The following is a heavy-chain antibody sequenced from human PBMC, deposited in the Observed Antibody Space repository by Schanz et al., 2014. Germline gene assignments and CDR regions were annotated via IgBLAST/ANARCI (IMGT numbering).Heavy chain of an antibody. V-gene: IGHV3-53*01. D-gene: IGHD5-12*01. J-gene: IGHJ3*01. Sequence: EVQLVESGGGLIQPGGSLRLSCVASGFTVSSNYMSWVRQAPGKGLEWVSSIYINSGSTNYADSVKGRFIISRDSSKNPLFLQMTSLSAEDTAVYFCARDEGRDGYNLAFDVWGQGTLVTVSS. CDR3: ARDEGRDGYNLAFDV. CDR2: IYINSGST. CDR1: GFTVSSNY.